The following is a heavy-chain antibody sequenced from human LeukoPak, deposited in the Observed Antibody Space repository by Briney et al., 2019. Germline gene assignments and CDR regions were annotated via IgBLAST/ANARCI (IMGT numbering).Heavy chain of an antibody. CDR1: GFTFSSYE. J-gene: IGHJ4*02. V-gene: IGHV3-48*03. CDR3: ARGQEFDDGVFDS. Sequence: GGSLRLSCAASGFTFSSYEMNWVRHAPGKGLERVSYISSSGSTIYYADSVKGRFTISRDNSKNTVYLQMNSLRVEDTAIYYCARGQEFDDGVFDSWGQGTLVTVSS. CDR2: ISSSGSTI. D-gene: IGHD1-1*01.